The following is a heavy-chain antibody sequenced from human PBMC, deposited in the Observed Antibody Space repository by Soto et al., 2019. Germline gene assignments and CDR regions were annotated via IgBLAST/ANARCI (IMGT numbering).Heavy chain of an antibody. CDR1: GFTFSSYG. Sequence: EVQLLESGGDLVQPGGSLTLSCAAAGFTFSSYGMSWVRQAPGKDWEWSSAVSGSGGSVYYADSVRGRFTISRDNSKNTLYLQVNSLRAEDTAIYYCAKGSVVGADYSYGMDVWGQGTTVTVSS. CDR2: VSGSGGSV. V-gene: IGHV3-23*01. CDR3: AKGSVVGADYSYGMDV. J-gene: IGHJ6*02. D-gene: IGHD2-2*01.